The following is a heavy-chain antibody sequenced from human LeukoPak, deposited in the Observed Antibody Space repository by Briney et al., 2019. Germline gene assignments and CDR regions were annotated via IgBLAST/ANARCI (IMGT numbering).Heavy chain of an antibody. Sequence: PSETLSLNCAVYGGSFSAYYWSWIRQPPGKGLEWIGEINHSGSTNYNPSLKSRVTISVDTSKNQFSLKLSSVTAADTAVYYCASAPDGYNYFDYWGQGTLVTVSS. CDR2: INHSGST. CDR3: ASAPDGYNYFDY. CDR1: GGSFSAYY. J-gene: IGHJ4*02. D-gene: IGHD5-24*01. V-gene: IGHV4-34*01.